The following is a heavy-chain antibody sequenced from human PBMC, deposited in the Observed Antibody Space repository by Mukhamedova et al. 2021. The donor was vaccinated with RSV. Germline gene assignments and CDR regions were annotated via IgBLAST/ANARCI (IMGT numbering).Heavy chain of an antibody. V-gene: IGHV5-10-1*01. Sequence: YWITWVRQMPGKGLEWMGRIDPRDSYTSYSPSFQGHVTISADKSVSTAYLQCNSLKASDTAMYFCAREPVAGSFADSWGQGTRVT. J-gene: IGHJ4*02. D-gene: IGHD6-19*01. CDR2: IDPRDSYT. CDR1: YW. CDR3: AREPVAGSFADS.